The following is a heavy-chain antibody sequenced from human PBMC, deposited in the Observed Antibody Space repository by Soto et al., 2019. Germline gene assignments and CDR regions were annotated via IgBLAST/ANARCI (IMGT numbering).Heavy chain of an antibody. D-gene: IGHD3-9*01. J-gene: IGHJ6*02. Sequence: PGGSLRLSCAASGFTFSSYGMHWVRQAPGKGLEWVAVIWYDGSNKYYADSVKGRFTISRDNSKNTLYLQMNSLRAEDTAVYYCARDQGGYDILTWTDYYYGMDVWGQGTTVTVSS. CDR3: ARDQGGYDILTWTDYYYGMDV. V-gene: IGHV3-33*01. CDR2: IWYDGSNK. CDR1: GFTFSSYG.